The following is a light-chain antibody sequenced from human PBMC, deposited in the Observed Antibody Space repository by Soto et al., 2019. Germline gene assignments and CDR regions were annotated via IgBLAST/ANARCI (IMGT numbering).Light chain of an antibody. CDR3: QQRSHWPPYT. Sequence: EVVLTQSPATLSLSPGERAALSCRASQSLSTYLAWYQQKPGQAPRLLIYDTSNRAPGIPARFSGSGSGTDFTLTISSLEPEDFAVYYCQQRSHWPPYTFGQGTKLEI. J-gene: IGKJ2*01. V-gene: IGKV3-11*01. CDR1: QSLSTY. CDR2: DTS.